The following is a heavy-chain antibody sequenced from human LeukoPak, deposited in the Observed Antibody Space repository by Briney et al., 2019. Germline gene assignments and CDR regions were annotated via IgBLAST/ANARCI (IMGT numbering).Heavy chain of an antibody. J-gene: IGHJ4*02. Sequence: SETLSLTCTVSGGSVSSGSYYWSWIRQPPGKGLEWVGYVYYSGSTNYNPSLKSRVTISLDASKNQFSLKLSSVTAADTAVYYCARDNYYEGAFDVWGQGTSVTVSS. CDR3: ARDNYYEGAFDV. CDR1: GGSVSSGSYY. CDR2: VYYSGST. D-gene: IGHD3-22*01. V-gene: IGHV4-61*01.